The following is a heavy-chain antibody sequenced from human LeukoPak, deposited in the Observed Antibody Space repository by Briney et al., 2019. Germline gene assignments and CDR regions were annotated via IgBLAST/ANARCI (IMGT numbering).Heavy chain of an antibody. CDR2: ISGGGGST. CDR3: AKSLLWRFDP. Sequence: GGSLRLSCAASGFTFSSYAMSWVRQAPGKGLEWVSTISGGGGSTYYADSVKGRFTISRDNSKNTLYLQMNSLRAEDTAVYYCAKSLLWRFDPWGQGTLVTVSS. CDR1: GFTFSSYA. J-gene: IGHJ5*02. V-gene: IGHV3-23*01. D-gene: IGHD2-21*01.